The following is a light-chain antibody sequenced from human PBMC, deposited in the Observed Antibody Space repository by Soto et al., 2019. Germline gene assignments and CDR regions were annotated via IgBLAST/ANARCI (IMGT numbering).Light chain of an antibody. V-gene: IGKV3-20*01. J-gene: IGKJ4*01. Sequence: EIVLTQSPGTLSLSPGERATLSCRASQSASSSYLAWYQQKPGQAPRLLIYGASSRATGIPDRFSGSGSGTDFTLTISRLEPEDFAVYYCQQYNKWPPVTFGGGTKVDIK. CDR3: QQYNKWPPVT. CDR1: QSASSSY. CDR2: GAS.